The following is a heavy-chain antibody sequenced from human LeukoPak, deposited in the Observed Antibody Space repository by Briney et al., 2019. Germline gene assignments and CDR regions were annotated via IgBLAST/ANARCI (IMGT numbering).Heavy chain of an antibody. J-gene: IGHJ4*02. CDR3: GSSEDGYIDY. Sequence: GGSLRLSCAASGFTFSSYEMNWVRQAPGKGLVWVSRISLDGSTTLYSDSVKGRFTISRDNAKNTLYLQMNSLRAEDTAVYYCGSSEDGYIDYWGQGTLVSVSS. D-gene: IGHD5-24*01. V-gene: IGHV3-74*01. CDR1: GFTFSSYE. CDR2: ISLDGSTT.